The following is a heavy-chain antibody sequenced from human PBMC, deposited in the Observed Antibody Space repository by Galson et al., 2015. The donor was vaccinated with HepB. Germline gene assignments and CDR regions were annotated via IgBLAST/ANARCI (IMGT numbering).Heavy chain of an antibody. CDR3: ARGVYGGNFDFDY. CDR2: MYADERNK. V-gene: IGHV3-33*01. CDR1: GFTFSDYA. D-gene: IGHD4-23*01. J-gene: IGHJ4*02. Sequence: SLRLSCAASGFTFSDYAMHWVRQAPGKGLEWVALMYADERNKWYVGSVKGRFTISRDTSKNTLYLQMNSLRADDTAVYYCARGVYGGNFDFDYWGQGTLVTVSS.